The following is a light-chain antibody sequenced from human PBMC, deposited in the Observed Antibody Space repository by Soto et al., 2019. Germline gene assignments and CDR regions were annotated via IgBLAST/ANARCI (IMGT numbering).Light chain of an antibody. Sequence: DTQMTQSPSSLSASVGDRVTITCRASQDISNYLAWFQQKPGKAPRSLIYAASNLQTGVPSKFSGSGSGTEFTLTITNLQPEDFATYYCQQYNNYPLTFGGGTKV. CDR2: AAS. CDR3: QQYNNYPLT. J-gene: IGKJ4*01. V-gene: IGKV1-16*02. CDR1: QDISNY.